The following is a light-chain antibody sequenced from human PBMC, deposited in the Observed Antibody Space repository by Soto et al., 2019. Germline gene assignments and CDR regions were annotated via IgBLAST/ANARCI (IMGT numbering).Light chain of an antibody. CDR3: QQYGTLPVT. Sequence: EIVLTQSPATLSLSPGERATLSCGASQSVSNNFLAWHQQRPGLAPRLLIYDASRRATGIPDRFSGSGSGTDFTLTTTKLEPEDFAVYYCQQYGTLPVTFGGGTKVELK. J-gene: IGKJ4*01. CDR2: DAS. CDR1: QSVSNNF. V-gene: IGKV3D-20*01.